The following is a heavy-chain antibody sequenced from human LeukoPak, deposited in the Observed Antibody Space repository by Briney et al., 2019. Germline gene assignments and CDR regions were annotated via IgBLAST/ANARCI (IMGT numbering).Heavy chain of an antibody. CDR1: GFPFSTYS. Sequence: GGSLRLSCAASGFPFSTYSMHWVRQAPGKGLEYVSAISSDGGSTYHANSVKGRFTISRDNSKNTLYLQMGSLRAEDLAVYYCVREVATVGITFFDYWGQGTLVIVSS. V-gene: IGHV3-64*01. J-gene: IGHJ4*02. CDR2: ISSDGGST. CDR3: VREVATVGITFFDY. D-gene: IGHD3-16*01.